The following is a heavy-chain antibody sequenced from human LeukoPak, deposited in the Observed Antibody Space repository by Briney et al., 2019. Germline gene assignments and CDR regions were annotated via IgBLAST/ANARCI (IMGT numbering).Heavy chain of an antibody. D-gene: IGHD5-12*01. J-gene: IGHJ4*02. CDR1: GYTFTSYG. V-gene: IGHV1-18*01. CDR2: ISAYNGNT. Sequence: ASVKVSCKASGYTFTSYGISWVRQAPGQGLERMGWISAYNGNTNYAQKLQGRVTMTTDTSTSTAYMELRSLRSHDTAVYYCARKPYSGYDVDYWGQGTLVTVSS. CDR3: ARKPYSGYDVDY.